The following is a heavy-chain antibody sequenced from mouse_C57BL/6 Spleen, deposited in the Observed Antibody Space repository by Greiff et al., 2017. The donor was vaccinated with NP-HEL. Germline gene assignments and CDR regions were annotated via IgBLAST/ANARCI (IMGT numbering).Heavy chain of an antibody. CDR1: GYTFTSYW. D-gene: IGHD2-4*01. CDR2: IYPSDSET. J-gene: IGHJ2*01. V-gene: IGHV1-61*01. Sequence: VQLQQSGAELVRPGSSVKLSCKASGYTFTSYWMDWVKQRPGQGLEWIGNIYPSDSETHYNQKFKDKATLTVDKSSSTAYMQLSSLTSEDSAVYYCARAYDYPYYFDYWGQGTTLTVSS. CDR3: ARAYDYPYYFDY.